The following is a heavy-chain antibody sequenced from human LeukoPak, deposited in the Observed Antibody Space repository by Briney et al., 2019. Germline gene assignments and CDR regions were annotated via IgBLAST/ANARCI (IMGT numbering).Heavy chain of an antibody. V-gene: IGHV3-11*01. D-gene: IGHD3-22*01. CDR1: GFTFSDYY. CDR3: SVMHRYYDGSGYWVQ. J-gene: IGHJ4*02. Sequence: PGGSLRLSCAASGFTFSDYYMSWIRQAPGKGLEWVSYISSSGSAIYYADSVKGRFTISRDNAKNSLFLQMNSLRAEDTAVYYCSVMHRYYDGSGYWVQWGQGTLVTVSS. CDR2: ISSSGSAI.